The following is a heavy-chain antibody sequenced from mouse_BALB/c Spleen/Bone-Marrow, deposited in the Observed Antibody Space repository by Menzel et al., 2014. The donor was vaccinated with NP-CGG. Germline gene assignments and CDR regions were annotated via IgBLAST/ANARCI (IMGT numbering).Heavy chain of an antibody. CDR2: IDPANGNT. CDR3: ARYRYGNFDY. CDR1: GFNIKDTY. Sequence: VQLKESGAELVKPGASVKLSCTASGFNIKDTYIHWVKQRPEQGLEWIGRIDPANGNTKYDPKFQGKATITADTSSNTAYLQLSSLTSEDTAVYYCARYRYGNFDYWGQGTTLTVSS. V-gene: IGHV14-3*02. D-gene: IGHD2-1*01. J-gene: IGHJ2*01.